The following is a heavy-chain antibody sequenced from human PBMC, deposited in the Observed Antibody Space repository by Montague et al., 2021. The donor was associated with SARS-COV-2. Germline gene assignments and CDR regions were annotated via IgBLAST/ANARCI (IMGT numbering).Heavy chain of an antibody. Sequence: CAISGDSVSSNTVAWNWFRQSPSRGLEWLGRTYYRSKRYNDYAVSMQSRVTINPDTSKNQFSLHVNSVTPEDTAVYYCARDSEYSIDHWGQGLLVTVSS. CDR2: TYYRSKRYN. CDR1: GDSVSSNTVA. CDR3: ARDSEYSIDH. J-gene: IGHJ4*02. D-gene: IGHD6-6*01. V-gene: IGHV6-1*01.